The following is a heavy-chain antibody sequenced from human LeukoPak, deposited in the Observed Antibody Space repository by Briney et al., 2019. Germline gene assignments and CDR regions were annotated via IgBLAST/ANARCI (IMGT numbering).Heavy chain of an antibody. D-gene: IGHD3-9*01. CDR3: AKVQHTIMPDYDILTGYHPPVADDAFDI. CDR2: ISGSGGST. V-gene: IGHV3-23*01. CDR1: GFTFSSYA. Sequence: LLGGSLRLSCAASGFTFSSYAMSWVRQAPGKGLEWVSVISGSGGSTYYADSVKGRFTISRDNSKNTLYLQMNSLRAEDTAVYYCAKVQHTIMPDYDILTGYHPPVADDAFDIWGQGTMVTVSS. J-gene: IGHJ3*02.